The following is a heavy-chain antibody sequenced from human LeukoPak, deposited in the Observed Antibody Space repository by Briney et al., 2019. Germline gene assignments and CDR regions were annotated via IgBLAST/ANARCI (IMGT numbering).Heavy chain of an antibody. D-gene: IGHD3-10*01. J-gene: IGHJ4*02. CDR1: GFSFSKYW. V-gene: IGHV3-74*01. CDR2: IKEDGTYT. Sequence: GGSLRLSCAASGFSFSKYWMHWVRQTPGEGLVWVARIKEDGTYTSYADSVKGRFTISRDNSKNTLYLQMNSLRAEDTAVYYCARESSGGSGSYLDYWGQGTLVTVSS. CDR3: ARESSGGSGSYLDY.